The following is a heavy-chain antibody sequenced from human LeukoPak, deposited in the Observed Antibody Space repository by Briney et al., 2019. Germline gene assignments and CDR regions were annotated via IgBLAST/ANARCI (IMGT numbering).Heavy chain of an antibody. Sequence: GGSLRLSCAASGFTFSSHGMCWVRQAPGRGLEWVSSISIGGDTTYSASVKGRFTISRDNSRNTLYLQMSSLRAEDTAVYYCAKEIAAVGKGVFAHWGQGTLVTVSS. CDR1: GFTFSSHG. D-gene: IGHD6-13*01. V-gene: IGHV3-23*01. CDR3: AKEIAAVGKGVFAH. CDR2: ISIGGDTT. J-gene: IGHJ4*02.